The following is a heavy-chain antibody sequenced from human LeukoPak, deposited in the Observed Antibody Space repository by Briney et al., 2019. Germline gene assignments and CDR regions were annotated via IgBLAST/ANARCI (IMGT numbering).Heavy chain of an antibody. D-gene: IGHD2-2*01. CDR1: GFTFSSYS. Sequence: PGRSLRLSCAASGFTFSSYSMNWVRRAPGKGLEWVSSISSSSSYIYYADSVKGRFTISRDNAKNSMYLQMNSLRAEYRAAYYCATARNVTVPAAISSDWYPCDYWGQGTLVTVSS. V-gene: IGHV3-21*01. CDR2: ISSSSSYI. J-gene: IGHJ4*02. CDR3: ATARNVTVPAAISSDWYPCDY.